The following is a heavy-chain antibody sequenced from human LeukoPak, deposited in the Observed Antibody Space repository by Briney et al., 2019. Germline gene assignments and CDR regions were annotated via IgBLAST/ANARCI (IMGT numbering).Heavy chain of an antibody. CDR1: GGTFSSYA. D-gene: IGHD3-9*01. CDR2: IIPIFGTA. CDR3: ARAPSLFYDILTGYGYFDY. Sequence: ASVKVSCKASGGTFSSYAISWVRQAPGQGLEWMGGIIPIFGTANHAQKFQGRVTTTADESTSTAYMELSSLRSEDTAVYYCARAPSLFYDILTGYGYFDYWGQGTLVTVSS. V-gene: IGHV1-69*13. J-gene: IGHJ4*02.